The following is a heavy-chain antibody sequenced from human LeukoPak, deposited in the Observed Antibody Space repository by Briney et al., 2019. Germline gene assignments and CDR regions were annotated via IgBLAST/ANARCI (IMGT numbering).Heavy chain of an antibody. V-gene: IGHV3-23*01. CDR2: ISGSGGST. Sequence: SGGSLRLSCAASGFTFSSYWMSWVRQAPGEGLEWVSAISGSGGSTYYADSVKGRFTISRDNSKSTLYLQMNSLRAEDTAVYYCAQHPICSGGRCYSGFDYWGQGTLVTVSS. CDR1: GFTFSSYW. J-gene: IGHJ4*02. CDR3: AQHPICSGGRCYSGFDY. D-gene: IGHD2-15*01.